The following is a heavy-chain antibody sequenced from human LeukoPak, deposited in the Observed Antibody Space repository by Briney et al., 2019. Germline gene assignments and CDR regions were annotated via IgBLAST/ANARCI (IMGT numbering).Heavy chain of an antibody. J-gene: IGHJ6*03. V-gene: IGHV1-18*01. Sequence: ASVKVSCKASGYTFTSYGISWVRQAPGQGLEWMGWISAYNGNTNYAQKLQGRVTMTTDTSTSTAYMELRSLRSDDTAVYYCARDYYDFWSGYYSHYYYYMDVWGKGTTVTVSS. CDR3: ARDYYDFWSGYYSHYYYYMDV. D-gene: IGHD3-3*01. CDR1: GYTFTSYG. CDR2: ISAYNGNT.